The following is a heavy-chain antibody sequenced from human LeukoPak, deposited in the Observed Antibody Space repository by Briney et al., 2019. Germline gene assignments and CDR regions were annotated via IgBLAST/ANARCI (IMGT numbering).Heavy chain of an antibody. CDR3: ARALEGYYDSSGYYPGDYFDY. J-gene: IGHJ4*02. CDR2: ISSSGSTI. V-gene: IGHV3-48*03. Sequence: GGSLRLSCAASGFTFSSYEMNWVRQAPGKGLEWVSCISSSGSTIYYADSVKGRFTISRDNAKNSLYLQMNSLRAEDTAVYYCARALEGYYDSSGYYPGDYFDYWGQGTLITVSS. D-gene: IGHD3-22*01. CDR1: GFTFSSYE.